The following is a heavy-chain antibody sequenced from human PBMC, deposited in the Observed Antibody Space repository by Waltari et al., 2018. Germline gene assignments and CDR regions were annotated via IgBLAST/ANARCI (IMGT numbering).Heavy chain of an antibody. Sequence: EVQLVQSGAEVKKPGESLRISCTGSGYSFTNYWIGWVRQIPGKGLEWMGIIYPGDSDTRYSPSFQGQVTISADKSISTVDLQWNSLKASDTAMYYCARLRASYCTKGVCYRGYDYWGQGTLVTVSS. CDR1: GYSFTNYW. D-gene: IGHD2-8*01. CDR2: IYPGDSDT. V-gene: IGHV5-51*01. CDR3: ARLRASYCTKGVCYRGYDY. J-gene: IGHJ4*02.